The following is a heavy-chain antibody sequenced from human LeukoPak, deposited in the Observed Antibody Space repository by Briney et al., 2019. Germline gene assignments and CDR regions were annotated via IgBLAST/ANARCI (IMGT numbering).Heavy chain of an antibody. J-gene: IGHJ3*01. V-gene: IGHV4-34*01. CDR1: GGSFSGYF. D-gene: IGHD3-22*01. CDR3: ARGRPGPGCLLLTRHPFDL. Sequence: SETLSLTCAVYGGSFSGYFWSWIRQPPGKGLEWIGEVNHSGRTNYNPSLKSRVTISVDPSKNQFSLNLRSVTAADTAVYYCARGRPGPGCLLLTRHPFDLWGQRTMVSVSS. CDR2: VNHSGRT.